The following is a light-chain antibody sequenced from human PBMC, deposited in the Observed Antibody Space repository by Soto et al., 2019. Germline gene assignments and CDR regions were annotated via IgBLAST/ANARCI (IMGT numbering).Light chain of an antibody. V-gene: IGLV2-14*01. CDR3: SSYTTSNTWV. CDR1: SRDVGAYNF. CDR2: EVT. Sequence: QSALTQPASVSGSPGQSITISCSGTSRDVGAYNFVSWYQQLPSKAPKLMIYEVTNRPSGVSHRFSGSKSGNTASLTISGLQADDEADYYCSSYTTSNTWVFGGGTQLTVL. J-gene: IGLJ7*01.